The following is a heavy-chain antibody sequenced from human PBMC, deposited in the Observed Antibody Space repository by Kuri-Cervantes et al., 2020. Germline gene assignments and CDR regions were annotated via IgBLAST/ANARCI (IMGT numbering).Heavy chain of an antibody. CDR3: AREPGGFYYFDY. CDR2: IKKDENEK. D-gene: IGHD2/OR15-2a*01. V-gene: IGHV3-7*03. CDR1: GFTFSSYC. J-gene: IGHJ4*02. Sequence: GESLKISCAASGFTFSSYCMSWVRQAPGKGLEWVANIKKDENEKYYVDSVRGRFTISRDNSKNTLYLQMNSLRAEDTAVYYCAREPGGFYYFDYWGQGTLVTVSS.